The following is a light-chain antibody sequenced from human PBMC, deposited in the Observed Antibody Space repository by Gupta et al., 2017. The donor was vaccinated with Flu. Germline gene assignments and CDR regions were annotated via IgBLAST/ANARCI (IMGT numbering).Light chain of an antibody. CDR3: SSEAASNNWGV. CDR1: SSDVGGYNY. CDR2: EVN. J-gene: IGLJ3*02. V-gene: IGLV2-8*01. Sequence: SALTQPPSASGSPGQSVTISCTGTSSDVGGYNYVSWYQQHPGKAPKLMIYEVNKRPSGVPDRFSGSKSGTTASLTVAGLQAEDEADYYCSSEAASNNWGVFGGGTKLTVL.